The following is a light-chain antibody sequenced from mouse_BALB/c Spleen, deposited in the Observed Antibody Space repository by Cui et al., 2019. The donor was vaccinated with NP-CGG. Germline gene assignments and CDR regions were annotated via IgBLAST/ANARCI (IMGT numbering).Light chain of an antibody. CDR2: GTN. Sequence: QAVVTQESALTTSPGETVTLTCRPSTADVTTSNYANWVQEKPDHLFTGLIGGTNNRAPGVPARFSGSLIGDKSALTITGAQTEDEAIYFCALWYGNHWVFGGGTKLTVL. V-gene: IGLV1*01. J-gene: IGLJ1*01. CDR3: ALWYGNHWV. CDR1: TADVTTSNY.